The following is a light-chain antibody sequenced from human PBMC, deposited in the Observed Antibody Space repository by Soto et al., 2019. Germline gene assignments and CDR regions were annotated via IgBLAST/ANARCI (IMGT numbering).Light chain of an antibody. CDR1: NSDVGIYDF. J-gene: IGLJ1*01. Sequence: QSALTQPASVSGTPGQSITISCTGSNSDVGIYDFVSWYQHHPGRAPKLIVSEVSHRPSGVSNRFSGSKSGNTASLTISSLQAEDEANYYCSSYAGNNIFVFGTGTKLTVL. CDR2: EVS. CDR3: SSYAGNNIFV. V-gene: IGLV2-23*02.